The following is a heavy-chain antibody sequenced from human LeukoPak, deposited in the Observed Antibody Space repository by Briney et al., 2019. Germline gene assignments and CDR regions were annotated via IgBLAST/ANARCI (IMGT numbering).Heavy chain of an antibody. CDR2: ISGSGGST. CDR1: GFTFSSYA. D-gene: IGHD3-16*01. Sequence: GGSLRLSCAASGFTFSSYAMSWVRQAPGKGLEWVSAISGSGGSTYYADPVKGRFTISRDNSKNTLYLQMSSLKADDTAVYYCARVGDSSQGFFDYWGQGTLVTVTS. V-gene: IGHV3-23*01. J-gene: IGHJ4*02. CDR3: ARVGDSSQGFFDY.